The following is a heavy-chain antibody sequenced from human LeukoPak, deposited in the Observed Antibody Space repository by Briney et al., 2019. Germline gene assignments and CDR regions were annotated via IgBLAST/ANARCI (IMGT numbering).Heavy chain of an antibody. V-gene: IGHV3-21*01. Sequence: GGSLRLSCAASGFTFSSYNMNWVRQAPGKGLEWVSSISSSSYIYYADSMKGRFTISRDNAKNSLYLQMNSLRAEDTAIYYCARDLSVGAKPDLGFDYWGQGTLVTVSS. J-gene: IGHJ4*02. CDR1: GFTFSSYN. D-gene: IGHD1-26*01. CDR3: ARDLSVGAKPDLGFDY. CDR2: ISSSSYI.